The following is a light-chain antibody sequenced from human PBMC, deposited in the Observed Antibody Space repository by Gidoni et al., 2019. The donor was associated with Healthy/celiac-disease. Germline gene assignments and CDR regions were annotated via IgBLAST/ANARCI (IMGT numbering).Light chain of an antibody. CDR1: SSDVGGYIY. V-gene: IGLV2-14*01. Sequence: QSALTQPASVSGSPGPSITIACTGTSSDVGGYIYVSWYQQHPGKAPKLMLYEVSNRPSGVSNRFSGSKSGNTASLTISGLQAEDEADYYCSSYTISSTYVFGTGTKVTVL. CDR2: EVS. CDR3: SSYTISSTYV. J-gene: IGLJ1*01.